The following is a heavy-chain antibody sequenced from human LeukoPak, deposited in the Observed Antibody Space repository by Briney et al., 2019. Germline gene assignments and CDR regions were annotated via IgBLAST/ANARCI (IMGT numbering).Heavy chain of an antibody. V-gene: IGHV3-7*01. CDR3: ARDHSGYVTYYFDY. J-gene: IGHJ4*02. D-gene: IGHD5-12*01. Sequence: GGSLRLSCAASGFTFSSYWMSWVRQAPGKGLEWVANIKQDGSEKYYVDSVKGRFTISRDNAKSSLYLQMNSLRAEDTAVYYCARDHSGYVTYYFDYWGQGTLVTVSS. CDR2: IKQDGSEK. CDR1: GFTFSSYW.